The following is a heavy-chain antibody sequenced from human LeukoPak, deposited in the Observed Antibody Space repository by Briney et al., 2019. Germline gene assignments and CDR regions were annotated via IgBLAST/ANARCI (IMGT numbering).Heavy chain of an antibody. J-gene: IGHJ6*04. CDR3: ARVYCSSTSGYYYYGMDV. CDR1: GGTFSSYA. Sequence: ASVKVSCKASGGTFSSYAISWVRQAPGQGLEWMGGIIPIFGTANYAQKFQGRVTITADKSTSTAYMELSSLRSEDTAVYYCARVYCSSTSGYYYYGMDVWGKGTTVTVSS. CDR2: IIPIFGTA. V-gene: IGHV1-69*06. D-gene: IGHD2-2*01.